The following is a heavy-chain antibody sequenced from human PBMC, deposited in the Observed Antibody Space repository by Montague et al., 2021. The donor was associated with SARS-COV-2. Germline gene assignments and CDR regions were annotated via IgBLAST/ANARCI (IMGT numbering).Heavy chain of an antibody. Sequence: SLRLSCAASGFTFSSYEMNWVRQAPGKGLEWVSYISSSCSTLYYADSVKRRFTISRDNAKNSLYLQMNSLRAEDTAVYYCAIDGALYSSGWWGGDFDYWGQGTLVTVSS. CDR1: GFTFSSYE. V-gene: IGHV3-48*03. CDR2: ISSSCSTL. J-gene: IGHJ4*02. D-gene: IGHD6-19*01. CDR3: AIDGALYSSGWWGGDFDY.